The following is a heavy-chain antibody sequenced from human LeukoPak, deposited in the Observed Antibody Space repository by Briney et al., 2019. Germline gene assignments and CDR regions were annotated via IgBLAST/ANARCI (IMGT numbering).Heavy chain of an antibody. CDR3: ARDGISVAGTFDY. J-gene: IGHJ4*02. CDR1: GFTVSSNY. Sequence: PGGSLRLSCAASGFTVSSNYMSWVRQAPGKGLEWVSVISSGGSTYYADSVNGRFTISRDNSKNTLYLQMNSLRAEDTAVYYCARDGISVAGTFDYWGQGTLVTVSS. D-gene: IGHD6-19*01. V-gene: IGHV3-53*01. CDR2: ISSGGST.